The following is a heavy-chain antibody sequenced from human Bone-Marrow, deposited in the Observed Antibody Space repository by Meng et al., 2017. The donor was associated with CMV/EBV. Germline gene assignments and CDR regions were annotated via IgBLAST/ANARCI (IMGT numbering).Heavy chain of an antibody. D-gene: IGHD3-3*01. CDR3: VRHSRGSGYSN. V-gene: IGHV3-7*01. Sequence: GESLKISCAASGFSFSDYGMHWVRQAPGKGLEWMANIRQDGSEKQYVDSVRGRFTISRDNAKNSLYLQMNNLRAEDSAVYYCVRHSRGSGYSNWGQGTLVTVSS. J-gene: IGHJ1*01. CDR1: GFSFSDYG. CDR2: IRQDGSEK.